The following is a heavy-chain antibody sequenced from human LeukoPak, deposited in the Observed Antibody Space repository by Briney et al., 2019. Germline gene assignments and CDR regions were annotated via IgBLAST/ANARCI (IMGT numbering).Heavy chain of an antibody. D-gene: IGHD2-15*01. Sequence: GGSLRLSCAASGFTFSSYGMHWVRQAPGKGLEWVAFIRYDGSNKYYADSVKGRFTISGDNSKNTLYLQMNSLRAEDTAVYYCAKGDIVVQFYYMDVWGKGTTVTISS. CDR2: IRYDGSNK. CDR1: GFTFSSYG. V-gene: IGHV3-30*02. CDR3: AKGDIVVQFYYMDV. J-gene: IGHJ6*03.